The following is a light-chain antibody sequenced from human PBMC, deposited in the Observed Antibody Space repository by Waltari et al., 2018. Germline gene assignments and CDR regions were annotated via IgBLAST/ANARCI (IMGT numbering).Light chain of an antibody. Sequence: SYELTQPPSVSVSPGQTARITCSGDILPRKYAYWYQQKSGQAPVLGIFEDNKRPSGIPERFSGSISGTMATLTISGAQVEDEADYYCYSTDSSSKGVFGAGTKVTVL. CDR1: ILPRKY. CDR2: EDN. CDR3: YSTDSSSKGV. J-gene: IGLJ1*01. V-gene: IGLV3-10*01.